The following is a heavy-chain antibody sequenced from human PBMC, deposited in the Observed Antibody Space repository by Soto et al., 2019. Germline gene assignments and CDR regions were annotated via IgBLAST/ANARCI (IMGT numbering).Heavy chain of an antibody. Sequence: PGGSLSLSCAASGFTFSSYAMSWVRQAPGKGLEWVSAISGSGGSTYYADSVKGRSTISRDNSKNTLYLQMNSLRAEDTAVYYCAKGDSSGWYQGFDYWGQGTLVTVSS. V-gene: IGHV3-23*01. CDR3: AKGDSSGWYQGFDY. J-gene: IGHJ4*02. D-gene: IGHD6-19*01. CDR1: GFTFSSYA. CDR2: ISGSGGST.